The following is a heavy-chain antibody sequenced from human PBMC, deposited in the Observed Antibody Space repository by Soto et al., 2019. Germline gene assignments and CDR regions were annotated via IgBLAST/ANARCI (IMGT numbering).Heavy chain of an antibody. V-gene: IGHV1-3*04. CDR3: AKGSQLLTPDY. J-gene: IGHJ4*02. D-gene: IGHD3-9*01. CDR1: GYTFTDYA. Sequence: QVQLVQSGAEVKKPGASVKVSCKASGYTFTDYAMHWVRQAPGQRLEWMGWISTGNGNTKYSQKFQVRVTITRDTSATTDYMELSSLRCYDTAVYYCAKGSQLLTPDYWGQGTLVTVSS. CDR2: ISTGNGNT.